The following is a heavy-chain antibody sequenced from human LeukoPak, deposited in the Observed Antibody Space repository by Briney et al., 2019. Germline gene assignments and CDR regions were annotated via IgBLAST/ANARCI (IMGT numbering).Heavy chain of an antibody. Sequence: RASVKVSCKASGYTFTGYAMHWVRQAPGQRLEWMGWTNAGNGNTKYSQKFQGRVTITRDTSASTAYMELSSLRSEDTAVYYCAREGAAAGMGLGELDYWGQGTLVTVSS. CDR3: AREGAAAGMGLGELDY. D-gene: IGHD6-13*01. CDR1: GYTFTGYA. J-gene: IGHJ4*02. CDR2: TNAGNGNT. V-gene: IGHV1-3*01.